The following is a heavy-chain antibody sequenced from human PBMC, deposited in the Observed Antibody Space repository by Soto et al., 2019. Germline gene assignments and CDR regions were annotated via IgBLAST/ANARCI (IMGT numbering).Heavy chain of an antibody. D-gene: IGHD3-10*01. CDR2: IRVYNGNA. CDR3: AQGRGAY. V-gene: IGHV1-18*01. Sequence: QVQLVQSEPEVKKPGASVKVSCKVSGDTFSSNVITWVRQAPGQGLEWMGWIRVYNGNADYAQNLQGRVTMTTDTSTNTAYIELRSLRFDDTAVYYCAQGRGAYWGQGTLVTVTS. J-gene: IGHJ4*02. CDR1: GDTFSSNV.